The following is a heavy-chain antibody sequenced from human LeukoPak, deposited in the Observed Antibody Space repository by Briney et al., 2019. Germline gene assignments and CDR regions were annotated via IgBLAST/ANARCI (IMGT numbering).Heavy chain of an antibody. J-gene: IGHJ3*02. Sequence: ASVKVSCKASGYTFTSYDINWVRQATGQGLEWMGWMNPNSGNTVYAQKFQGRVTITRNTSISTAYMELSSLRSEDTAVYYCARAVYGYSYPDAFDIWGQGTMVTVSS. D-gene: IGHD5-18*01. CDR1: GYTFTSYD. V-gene: IGHV1-8*03. CDR3: ARAVYGYSYPDAFDI. CDR2: MNPNSGNT.